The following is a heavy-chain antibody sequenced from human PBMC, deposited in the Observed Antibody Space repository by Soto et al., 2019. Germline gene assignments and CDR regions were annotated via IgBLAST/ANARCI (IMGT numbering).Heavy chain of an antibody. CDR1: GFTCSSYV. Sequence: PGGSLRLSCAASGFTCSSYVMHWVCQAPGKGLEWVAVIWYDGSNKYYADSVKGRFTISRDNSKNTLYLQMNSLRAEDTAVYYCARDYANDAFAIWGQGTMVTVSS. CDR3: ARDYANDAFAI. CDR2: IWYDGSNK. J-gene: IGHJ3*02. V-gene: IGHV3-33*01. D-gene: IGHD4-17*01.